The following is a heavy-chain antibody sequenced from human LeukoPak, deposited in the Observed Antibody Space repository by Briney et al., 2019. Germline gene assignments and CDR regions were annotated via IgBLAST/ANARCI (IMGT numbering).Heavy chain of an antibody. CDR2: ISGSGGST. CDR3: AKDGGRRGNDYVWGSYRYMPDY. Sequence: PGGSLRLSCAASGFTFSSYAMSWVRQAPGKGLEWVSAISGSGGSTYYADSVKGRFTISRDNSKNTLYLQMNSLRAEDTAVYYCAKDGGRRGNDYVWGSYRYMPDYWGQGTLVTVSS. CDR1: GFTFSSYA. V-gene: IGHV3-23*01. D-gene: IGHD3-16*02. J-gene: IGHJ4*02.